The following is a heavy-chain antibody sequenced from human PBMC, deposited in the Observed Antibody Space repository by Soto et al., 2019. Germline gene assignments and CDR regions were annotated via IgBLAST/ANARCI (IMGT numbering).Heavy chain of an antibody. CDR2: IDWDDDK. Sequence: SGPTLVNPTQTPTLTCTFSGFSLSTSGMCVSWIRQPPGKALEWLARIDWDDDKYYSTSLKTRLTISKDTSKNQVVLTMTNMDPVDTATYYCARTRYGDYYYYYGMDVWGQGTTVTVSS. CDR3: ARTRYGDYYYYYGMDV. J-gene: IGHJ6*02. D-gene: IGHD4-17*01. CDR1: GFSLSTSGMC. V-gene: IGHV2-70*11.